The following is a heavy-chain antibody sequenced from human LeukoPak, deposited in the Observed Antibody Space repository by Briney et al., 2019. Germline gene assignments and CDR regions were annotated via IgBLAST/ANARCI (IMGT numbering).Heavy chain of an antibody. V-gene: IGHV3-64*01. Sequence: GGSLRLSCAASGFTFSSYAMRWVRQAPGKGLEYVSAISSNGGSTYYANSVKGRFTISRDNSKNTLYLQMGSLRAEDMAVYYCARLVEAPSDPDDFDIWGQGTMVTVSS. D-gene: IGHD2-15*01. CDR3: ARLVEAPSDPDDFDI. J-gene: IGHJ3*02. CDR2: ISSNGGST. CDR1: GFTFSSYA.